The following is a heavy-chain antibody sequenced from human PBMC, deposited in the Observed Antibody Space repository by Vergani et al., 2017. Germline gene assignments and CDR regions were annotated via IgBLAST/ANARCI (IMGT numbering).Heavy chain of an antibody. V-gene: IGHV3-30-3*01. Sequence: QVQLVESGGGVVQPGTSLRLSCVVSGFALNRHAMYWVRQAPGKGLEWVVGISFDGTNEYYPDLVKGRFTISRDIAKNTLYLQVRSLRLEDTGVYHCVRDRGVWAGGRCYTEAWDYWGQGTPVTVSS. CDR3: VRDRGVWAGGRCYTEAWDY. CDR1: GFALNRHA. J-gene: IGHJ4*02. D-gene: IGHD2-2*02. CDR2: ISFDGTNE.